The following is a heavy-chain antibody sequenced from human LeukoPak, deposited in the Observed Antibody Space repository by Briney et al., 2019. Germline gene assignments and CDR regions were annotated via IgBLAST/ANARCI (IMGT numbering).Heavy chain of an antibody. CDR1: GFTFSSYG. J-gene: IGHJ4*02. V-gene: IGHV3-33*01. Sequence: GGSLRLSCAASGFTFSSYGMHWVRQAPGKGLEWVAVIWYDGSKKYYADSVKGRFTISRDNSKNTLYLQMNSLRAEDTAVYYCARDVGIRSYFDYWGQGTLVTVSS. CDR3: ARDVGIRSYFDY. CDR2: IWYDGSKK. D-gene: IGHD2-21*01.